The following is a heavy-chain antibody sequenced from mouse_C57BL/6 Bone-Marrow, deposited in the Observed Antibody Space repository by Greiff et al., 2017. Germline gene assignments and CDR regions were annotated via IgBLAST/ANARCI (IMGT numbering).Heavy chain of an antibody. J-gene: IGHJ2*01. V-gene: IGHV1-75*01. CDR2: IFPGSGST. CDR1: GYTFTDYY. CDR3: TTGGYDEDYFDY. D-gene: IGHD2-2*01. Sequence: QVQLKESGPELVKPGASVKISCKASGYTFTDYYINWVKQRPGQGLEWIGWIFPGSGSTYYNEKFKGKATLTVDKSSSTAYMLLSSLTSEDTAVYYCTTGGYDEDYFDYWGQGTTLTVSS.